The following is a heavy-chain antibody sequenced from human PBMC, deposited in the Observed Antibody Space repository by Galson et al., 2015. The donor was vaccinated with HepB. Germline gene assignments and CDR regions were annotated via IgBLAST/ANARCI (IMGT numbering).Heavy chain of an antibody. CDR3: AKELGMFTFGGVIAPYFDY. CDR1: GFTFSSYA. CDR2: ISGSGAST. V-gene: IGHV3-23*01. Sequence: SLRLSCAASGFTFSSYAMSWVRQAPVKGLEWVSAISGSGASTIYADAEKGRFTISRDNSKNTLYLQMNSLRAEDTAVYYFAKELGMFTFGGVIAPYFDYWGQGALVTVSS. D-gene: IGHD3-16*02. J-gene: IGHJ4*02.